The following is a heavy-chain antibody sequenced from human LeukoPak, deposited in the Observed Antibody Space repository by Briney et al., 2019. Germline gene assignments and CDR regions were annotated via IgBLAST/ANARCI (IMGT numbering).Heavy chain of an antibody. CDR1: GFTFDDYA. CDR3: AKDLSEWLLSAFDI. V-gene: IGHV3-9*03. D-gene: IGHD3-3*01. CDR2: ISWNSGSI. J-gene: IGHJ3*02. Sequence: GRSLRLSCAASGFTFDDYAMHWVRQAPGKGLEWVSGISWNSGSIGYADSVKGRFTISRDNAKNSLYLQMNSLRAEDMALYYCAKDLSEWLLSAFDIWGQGTIVTVSS.